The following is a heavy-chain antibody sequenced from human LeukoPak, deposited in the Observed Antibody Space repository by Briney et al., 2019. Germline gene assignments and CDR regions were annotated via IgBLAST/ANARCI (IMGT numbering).Heavy chain of an antibody. D-gene: IGHD3-3*02. J-gene: IGHJ6*03. CDR3: ASGRTIFYYYMDV. CDR1: GYIFTSYY. V-gene: IGHV1-46*01. Sequence: GASVKVSCKASGYIFTSYYMYWVRQAPGQGLEWMGIINPSGGSIRYAQKFQGRVTMTRDTSTSTVYMELSSLISEDTAVYYCASGRTIFYYYMDVWGKGTTVTISS. CDR2: INPSGGSI.